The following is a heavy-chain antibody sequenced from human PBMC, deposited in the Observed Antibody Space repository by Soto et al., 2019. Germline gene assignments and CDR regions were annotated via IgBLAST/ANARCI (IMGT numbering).Heavy chain of an antibody. CDR2: IYYSGST. Sequence: PSETLSLTCTVSGGSISSSSYYWGWIRQPPGKGLERIGSIYYSGSTYYNPSLKSRVTISVDTSKNQFSLKLSSVTAADTAVYYCARGALRFLEWITVGSMYYFDSWGQGAPVTVSS. J-gene: IGHJ4*02. CDR1: GGSISSSSYY. CDR3: ARGALRFLEWITVGSMYYFDS. D-gene: IGHD3-3*01. V-gene: IGHV4-39*01.